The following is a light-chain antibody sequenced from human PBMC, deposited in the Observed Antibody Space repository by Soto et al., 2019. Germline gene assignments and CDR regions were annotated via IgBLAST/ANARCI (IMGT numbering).Light chain of an antibody. CDR2: DTS. CDR1: QFVSSR. V-gene: IGKV3-15*01. Sequence: DIVVTQSPSTLSASPGERVTLSYTASQFVSSRLAWYQRRPGQVPRLLIYDTSTRAPGISARFSGSGSGTEFTLTISSLQSEDFAVYYCQEYIQWPPGMFGPGTKVDIK. CDR3: QEYIQWPPGM. J-gene: IGKJ1*01.